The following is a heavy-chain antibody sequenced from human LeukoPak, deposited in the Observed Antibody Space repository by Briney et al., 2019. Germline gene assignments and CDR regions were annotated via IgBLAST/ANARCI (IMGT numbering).Heavy chain of an antibody. Sequence: GGSLRLSCAASGFTFSSYAMSWVRQAPGKGLEWVSAISGSGGSTYYADSVKGRFTISRDNSKNTLYLQMNSLRAEDTAVYYCAKEGPVGQTGYYYGMDVWGQGTTVTVSS. CDR3: AKEGPVGQTGYYYGMDV. J-gene: IGHJ6*02. CDR1: GFTFSSYA. V-gene: IGHV3-23*01. CDR2: ISGSGGST.